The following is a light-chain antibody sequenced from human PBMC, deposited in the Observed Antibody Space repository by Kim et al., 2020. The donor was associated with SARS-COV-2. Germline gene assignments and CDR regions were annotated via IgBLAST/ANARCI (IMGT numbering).Light chain of an antibody. J-gene: IGLJ2*01. CDR2: GKN. Sequence: SSELTQDPAVSVALGQTVRITCQGDNLRSYYATWYQQKPGQAPIVVIYGKNNRPSGIPDRFSGSSSGNTAFLTITGTQAGDEADYYCNSRDSNDNVVFGG. CDR3: NSRDSNDNVV. CDR1: NLRSYY. V-gene: IGLV3-19*01.